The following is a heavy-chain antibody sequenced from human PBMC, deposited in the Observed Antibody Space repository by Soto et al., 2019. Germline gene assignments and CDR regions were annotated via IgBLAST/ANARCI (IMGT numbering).Heavy chain of an antibody. CDR3: ARDDAFANENAFDL. Sequence: LRLSCAVSGFSFRTYGFHWVRQPPGKGLEWVAVISPKGHSDSVEGRFTISRDNSKDTLYLQMNNLRADDTAVYYCARDDAFANENAFDLWGQGTKVTVSS. V-gene: IGHV3-33*01. CDR1: GFSFRTYG. CDR2: ISPK. J-gene: IGHJ3*01. D-gene: IGHD1-1*01.